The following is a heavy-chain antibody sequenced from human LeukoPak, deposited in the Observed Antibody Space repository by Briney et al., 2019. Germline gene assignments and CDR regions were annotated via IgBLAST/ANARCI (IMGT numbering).Heavy chain of an antibody. Sequence: SETLSLTCTVSGYSIINSGYCWGWIRQPPGKGLEWIGNMYHSGSTYYNPSLKSRVTISVDTSKNQFSLKLRSVTAADAAVYYCARGDHSGYFDYWGQGTLVTVSS. V-gene: IGHV4-38-2*02. D-gene: IGHD2-21*01. CDR2: MYHSGST. CDR1: GYSIINSGYC. J-gene: IGHJ4*02. CDR3: ARGDHSGYFDY.